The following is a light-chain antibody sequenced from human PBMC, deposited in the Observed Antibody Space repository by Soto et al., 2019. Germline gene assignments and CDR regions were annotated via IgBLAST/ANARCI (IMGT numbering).Light chain of an antibody. CDR1: QSTSSW. J-gene: IGKJ2*01. CDR3: QQYNSYSGYT. Sequence: DIQVTQSPSTLSASVGDRVTITCRASQSTSSWLAWYQQKPGKAPKLLIYDASNLESGVPSRFSGSGSGTEFTLTISSLQPDDFATYYCQQYNSYSGYTFGQGTKVDIK. CDR2: DAS. V-gene: IGKV1-5*01.